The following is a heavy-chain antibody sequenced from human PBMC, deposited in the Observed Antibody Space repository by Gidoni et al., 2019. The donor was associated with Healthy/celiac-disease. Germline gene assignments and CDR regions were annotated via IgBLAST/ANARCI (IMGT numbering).Heavy chain of an antibody. CDR2: ISYDGSNK. V-gene: IGHV3-30-3*01. D-gene: IGHD3-10*01. CDR3: ARDGVWF. Sequence: QVQLVEYGGGVVQPGRPLRLSCAASGFTFSSYAMHWVRQAPGKGLEWVAVISYDGSNKYYADSVKGRFTISRDNSKNTLYLQMNSLRAEETAVYYCARDGVWFGGQGTLVTVSS. CDR1: GFTFSSYA. J-gene: IGHJ4*02.